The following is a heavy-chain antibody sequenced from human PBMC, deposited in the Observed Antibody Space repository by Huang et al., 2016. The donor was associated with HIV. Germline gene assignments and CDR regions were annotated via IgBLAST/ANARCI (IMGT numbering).Heavy chain of an antibody. CDR1: GGSFRNFA. CDR2: SIPTLGTA. CDR3: ATVDYYDTSGPQRGYFDN. Sequence: QVQLVQSGAEVKKPGSSVKVSCKASGGSFRNFAIGWVRQAPGQGLEWTGGSIPTLGTANYGQKCQGRVTIIADESTSTAYMELSSLRSEDTAVYYCATVDYYDTSGPQRGYFDNWGQGTLVTVSS. D-gene: IGHD3-22*01. J-gene: IGHJ4*02. V-gene: IGHV1-69*01.